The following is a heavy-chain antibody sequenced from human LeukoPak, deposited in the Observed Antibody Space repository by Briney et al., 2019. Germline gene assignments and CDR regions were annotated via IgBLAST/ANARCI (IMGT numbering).Heavy chain of an antibody. V-gene: IGHV1-24*01. J-gene: IGHJ4*02. CDR1: GYTLTELS. CDR3: ATVWGYDILTGSNGRPFDY. D-gene: IGHD3-9*01. CDR2: FDPEDGET. Sequence: ASVKVSCKVSGYTLTELSMHWVRQAPGKGLEWMGGFDPEDGETIYAQKIQGRVTMTEDTSTDTAYMELSSLRSEDTAVYYCATVWGYDILTGSNGRPFDYWGQGTLVTVSS.